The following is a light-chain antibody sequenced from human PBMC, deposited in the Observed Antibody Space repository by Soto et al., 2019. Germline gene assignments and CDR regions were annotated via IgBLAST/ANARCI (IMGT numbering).Light chain of an antibody. CDR3: QQYCSSPWM. Sequence: GSQSVPRSYLAWYQQKPGQAPRLLIYGASSRATGIPERFSGRGSGTTFCLAISRLESEALAVFYCQQYCSSPWMFGQGTKVDIK. CDR1: QSVPRSY. V-gene: IGKV3-20*01. CDR2: GAS. J-gene: IGKJ1*01.